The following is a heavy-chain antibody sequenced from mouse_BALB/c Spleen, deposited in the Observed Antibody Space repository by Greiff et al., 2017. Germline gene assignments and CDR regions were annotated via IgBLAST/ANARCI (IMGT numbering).Heavy chain of an antibody. CDR3: ARTGTDAMDY. D-gene: IGHD4-1*01. J-gene: IGHJ4*01. CDR1: GYNFTSYW. CDR2: IYPGSGST. Sequence: QVQLQQPGAELVKPGTSVKLSCKASGYNFTSYWINWVKLRPGQGLEWIGDIYPGSGSTNYNEKFKSKATLTVDTSSSTAYMQLSSLASEDSALYYCARTGTDAMDYWGQGTSVTVSS. V-gene: IGHV1-55*01.